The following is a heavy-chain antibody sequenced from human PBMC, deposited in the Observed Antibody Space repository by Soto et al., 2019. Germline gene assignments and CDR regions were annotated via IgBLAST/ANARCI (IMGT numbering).Heavy chain of an antibody. J-gene: IGHJ1*01. Sequence: TLSLTCTVSGASISSGGYYWSWIRQHPGKGLVLIWYIYYSGSTYYNPSLKSRVTISVDTSKNQYSLKLSSVTAADKAVYYCARMKCSGGSCYPPAEYFQHWGQGTLVTVSS. CDR3: ARMKCSGGSCYPPAEYFQH. CDR1: GASISSGGYY. CDR2: IYYSGST. V-gene: IGHV4-31*03. D-gene: IGHD2-15*01.